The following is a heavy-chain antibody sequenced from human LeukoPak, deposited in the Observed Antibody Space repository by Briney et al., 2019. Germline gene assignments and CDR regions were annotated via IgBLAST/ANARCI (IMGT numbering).Heavy chain of an antibody. V-gene: IGHV1-46*01. CDR3: AGNDGDYDS. D-gene: IGHD4-17*01. CDR2: TNPSGGST. J-gene: IGHJ5*01. CDR1: GYTFTSYY. Sequence: ASVKVSCKASGYTFTSYYMHWVRQAPGQGLEWMGITNPSGGSTSCAQKFQGRVTMTRDTSISTAYMELSRLRSDDTAVYYCAGNDGDYDSWGQGTLVTVSS.